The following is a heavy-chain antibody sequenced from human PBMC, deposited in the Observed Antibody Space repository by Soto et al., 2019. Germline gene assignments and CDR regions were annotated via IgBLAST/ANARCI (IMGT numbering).Heavy chain of an antibody. J-gene: IGHJ4*02. CDR1: GFYVSNYY. Sequence: EVQVVESGGGLVQPGGSLRLSCAASGFYVSNYYMSWFRQAPGKGLEWVSVIYRGGEIYYADSVQGRFTTSRDISSNSMDLQMHSLGVDDKSVYYCARDRRDGDTLWGQGVVVTVSS. V-gene: IGHV3-66*01. CDR3: ARDRRDGDTL. CDR2: IYRGGEI. D-gene: IGHD5-18*01.